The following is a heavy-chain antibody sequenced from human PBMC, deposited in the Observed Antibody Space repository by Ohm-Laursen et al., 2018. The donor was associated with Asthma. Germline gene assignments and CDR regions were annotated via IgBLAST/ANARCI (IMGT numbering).Heavy chain of an antibody. CDR1: GFTFSSYS. D-gene: IGHD1-1*01. CDR2: ISSGSIYI. Sequence: GSLRLSCAASGFTFSSYSMNWVRQAPGKGLEWVSSISSGSIYIYYADSVKGRFTISRDNAKNSLYLQMNSLRADDTAVYYCARGRTVKGRKREDGGQGTRVTVSS. V-gene: IGHV3-21*01. J-gene: IGHJ4*02. CDR3: ARGRTVKGRKRED.